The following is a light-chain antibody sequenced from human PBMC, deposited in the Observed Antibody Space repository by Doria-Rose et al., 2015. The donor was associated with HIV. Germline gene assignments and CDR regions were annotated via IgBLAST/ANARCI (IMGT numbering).Light chain of an antibody. CDR1: QSISGY. J-gene: IGKJ2*01. V-gene: IGKV1-39*01. CDR3: QQTYTAPRT. CDR2: AAS. Sequence: LSASVGDRVTITCRTSQSISGYLNWYQHKPGKAPKLLIYAASSLQSGVPSRFSGSGSGTDFTLTICSLQPEDFATYYCQQTYTAPRTFGQGTNLEIK.